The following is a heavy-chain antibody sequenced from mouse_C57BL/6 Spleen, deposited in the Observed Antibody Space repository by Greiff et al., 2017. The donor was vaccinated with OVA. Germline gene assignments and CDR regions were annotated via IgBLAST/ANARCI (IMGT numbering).Heavy chain of an antibody. V-gene: IGHV1-42*01. CDR3: ARGSSGRYAMDY. D-gene: IGHD3-2*02. CDR1: GYSFTGYY. J-gene: IGHJ4*01. Sequence: VQLKQSGPELVKPGASVKISCKASGYSFTGYYMNWVKQSPEKSLEWIGEINPSTGGTTYNQKFKAKATLTVDKSSSTAYMQLKSLTSEDSAVYYCARGSSGRYAMDYWGQGTSVTVSS. CDR2: INPSTGGT.